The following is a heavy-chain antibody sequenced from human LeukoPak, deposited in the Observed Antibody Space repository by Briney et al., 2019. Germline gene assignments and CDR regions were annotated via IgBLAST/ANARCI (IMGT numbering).Heavy chain of an antibody. CDR3: AKGYQKIAVADSFDY. J-gene: IGHJ4*02. Sequence: GGSLRLSCAASGFTFSDYYMSWVRQAPGKGLEWVSAISGSGGSTYYADSVKGRFTISRDNSKNTLYLQMNSLRAEDTAVYYCAKGYQKIAVADSFDYWGQGTLVTVSS. D-gene: IGHD6-19*01. CDR1: GFTFSDYY. CDR2: ISGSGGST. V-gene: IGHV3-23*01.